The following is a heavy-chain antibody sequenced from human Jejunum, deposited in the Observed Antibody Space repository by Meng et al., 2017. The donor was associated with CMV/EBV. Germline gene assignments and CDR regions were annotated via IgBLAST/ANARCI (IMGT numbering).Heavy chain of an antibody. CDR3: ARSAPYVYSSPGV. V-gene: IGHV3-53*01. J-gene: IGHJ6*02. CDR1: GFTVSSNH. CDR2: IYNSGST. Sequence: AASGFTVSSNHMSWVRQAPGKGLEWVSLIYNSGSTYYVDSVKGRFTISRDNTKNSLYLQMNSLRAEDTAVYSCARSAPYVYSSPGVWGQGTTVTVSS. D-gene: IGHD6-19*01.